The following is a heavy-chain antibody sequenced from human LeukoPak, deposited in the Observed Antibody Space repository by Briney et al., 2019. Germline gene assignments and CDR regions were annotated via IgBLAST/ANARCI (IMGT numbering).Heavy chain of an antibody. J-gene: IGHJ4*02. CDR3: ARRGKTTGY. V-gene: IGHV3-48*04. D-gene: IGHD4-11*01. Sequence: GGSLRLSCAASGFTFSSYAMSWVRQAPGKGLEWVSYISGGSTTIYYADSVKGRFTISRDNAKNSLYLQMNSLRAEDTAVYYCARRGKTTGYWGQGTLVTVSS. CDR1: GFTFSSYA. CDR2: ISGGSTTI.